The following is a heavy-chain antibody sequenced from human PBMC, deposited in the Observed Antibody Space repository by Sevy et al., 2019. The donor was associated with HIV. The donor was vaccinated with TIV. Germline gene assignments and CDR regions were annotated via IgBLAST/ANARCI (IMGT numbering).Heavy chain of an antibody. D-gene: IGHD5-12*01. CDR1: GFSLSTSGVG. Sequence: SGPTLVKPTQTLTLTCTFSGFSLSTSGVGVGWIRQPPGKALEWLAVIYWDDDKRYSPSLKSRLTITKDTSKNQVVLTMTNMDPVDTATYYCAHKGGGYNYRRLPFDYWGQGTLVTVSS. J-gene: IGHJ4*02. CDR3: AHKGGGYNYRRLPFDY. CDR2: IYWDDDK. V-gene: IGHV2-5*02.